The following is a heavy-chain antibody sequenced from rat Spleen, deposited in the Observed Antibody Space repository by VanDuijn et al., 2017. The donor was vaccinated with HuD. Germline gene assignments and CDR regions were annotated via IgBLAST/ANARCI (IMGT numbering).Heavy chain of an antibody. CDR3: TSHYDGTYPFTY. CDR1: GFTFDDYH. V-gene: IGHV5-20*01. D-gene: IGHD1-12*02. J-gene: IGHJ3*01. Sequence: EVQLVESGGGLVQPGRSLKLSCAASGFTFDDYHMAWVRQAPTKGLEWVASINYDGSSTYYRDSVKGRFTLSRDNAKSSLYLQMDSLRSEDTATYYCTSHYDGTYPFTYWGQGTLVTVSS. CDR2: INYDGSST.